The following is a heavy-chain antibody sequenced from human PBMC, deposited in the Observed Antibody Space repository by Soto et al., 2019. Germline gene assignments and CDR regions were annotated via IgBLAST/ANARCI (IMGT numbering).Heavy chain of an antibody. CDR3: AREIGGFDY. CDR2: SIPIFGTT. Sequence: QVQLVQSGAEVKKPGSPVKVSCKASGGTLSRFAISWVRQAPGQGLEWMGESIPIFGTTEYAQKFRDRVTFTADESSSIAYMELSSLRFEDTAVYYCAREIGGFDYWGQGTLVTVSS. CDR1: GGTLSRFA. D-gene: IGHD5-12*01. J-gene: IGHJ4*02. V-gene: IGHV1-69*01.